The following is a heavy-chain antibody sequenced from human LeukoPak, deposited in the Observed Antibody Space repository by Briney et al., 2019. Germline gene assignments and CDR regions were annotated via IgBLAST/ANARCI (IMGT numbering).Heavy chain of an antibody. J-gene: IGHJ2*01. D-gene: IGHD2-15*01. CDR3: AKDRVVAATNWYFDL. V-gene: IGHV3-23*01. CDR2: ITGSGGST. Sequence: GRSLRLSCAASGFTFSNYAVTWVRQAPGKGLEWVSAITGSGGSTYYADSVKGRFTISRDNSRNTLYLQMNSLRAEDTALYYCAKDRVVAATNWYFDLWGRGTLVSVSS. CDR1: GFTFSNYA.